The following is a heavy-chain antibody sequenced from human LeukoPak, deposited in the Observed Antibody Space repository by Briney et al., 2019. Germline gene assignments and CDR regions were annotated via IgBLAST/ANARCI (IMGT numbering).Heavy chain of an antibody. V-gene: IGHV3-48*03. Sequence: PGGSLGLSCVASGFTFSSYEMNWVRQAPGKGLEWLSYIGSSDSTTHYADSVKGRFAISRDNAKNSLYLQMNSLRVEDTAVYYCARDGTPNYSSGWVYMDVWGEGTTVTISS. CDR1: GFTFSSYE. D-gene: IGHD6-25*01. CDR3: ARDGTPNYSSGWVYMDV. CDR2: IGSSDSTT. J-gene: IGHJ6*03.